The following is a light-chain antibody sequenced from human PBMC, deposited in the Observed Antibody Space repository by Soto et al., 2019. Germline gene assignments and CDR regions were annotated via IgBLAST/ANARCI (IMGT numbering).Light chain of an antibody. CDR3: QPFNKYPIT. Sequence: AIQLTRSPSSLSASVGDRVTITCRASQGISRALAWYQQKPGKAPKLLIYDAASLESGVPSRFSGSGSGTDFTLTISSLQPEDFATYYCQPFNKYPITFGQGTRLETK. V-gene: IGKV1D-13*01. CDR1: QGISRA. CDR2: DAA. J-gene: IGKJ5*01.